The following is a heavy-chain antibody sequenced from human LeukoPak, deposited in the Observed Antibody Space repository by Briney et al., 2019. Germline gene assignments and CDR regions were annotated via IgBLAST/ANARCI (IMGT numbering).Heavy chain of an antibody. Sequence: ASVKVSCKASGCTFSSYAISWVRQAPGRGLEWMGGIIPIFGTANYAQKFRGRVTITADESTSTAYMELRSLRSDDTAIYYCARDAFGGVVANLDYWGQGTPVTVSS. D-gene: IGHD3-16*02. J-gene: IGHJ4*02. CDR1: GCTFSSYA. CDR3: ARDAFGGVVANLDY. CDR2: IIPIFGTA. V-gene: IGHV1-69*01.